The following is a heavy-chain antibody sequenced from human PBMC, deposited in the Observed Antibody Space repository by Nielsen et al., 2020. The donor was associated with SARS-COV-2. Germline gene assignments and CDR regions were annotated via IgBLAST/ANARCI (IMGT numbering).Heavy chain of an antibody. V-gene: IGHV3-7*01. CDR1: GFTFSSYW. D-gene: IGHD6-13*01. J-gene: IGHJ6*02. CDR3: ARDNMGSGSTWGIYYYYYGMDV. CDR2: IKQDGSEK. Sequence: GESLKISCAASGFTFSSYWMSWVRQAPGKGLEWVANIKQDGSEKYYVDSVKGRFTISRDNAKNSLYLQMNSLRAEDTAVYYCARDNMGSGSTWGIYYYYYGMDVWGQGTTVTVSS.